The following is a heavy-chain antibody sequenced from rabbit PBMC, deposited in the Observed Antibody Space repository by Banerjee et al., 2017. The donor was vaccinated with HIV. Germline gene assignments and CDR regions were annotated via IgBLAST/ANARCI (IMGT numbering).Heavy chain of an antibody. J-gene: IGHJ3*01. V-gene: IGHV1S45*01. CDR1: GFSFSRNYH. CDR3: ARVDYTYGYTAYDL. Sequence: QEQLVESGGDLVKPGASLTLTCTASGFSFSRNYHMCWVRQAPGKGLEWIACIYVGSSGSTWSASWAKGRFTISKTSSTTVTLQLNSLTAADTATYFCARVDYTYGYTAYDLWGQGTLVTVS. CDR2: IYVGSSGST. D-gene: IGHD6-1*01.